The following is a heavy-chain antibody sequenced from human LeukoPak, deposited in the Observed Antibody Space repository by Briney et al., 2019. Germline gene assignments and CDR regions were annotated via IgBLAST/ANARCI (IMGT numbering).Heavy chain of an antibody. J-gene: IGHJ4*02. Sequence: PGGSLRLSCGASGFTFSSYAMTWVRQAPGKGLEWVSAISGTGGYTYYTDSVKGRFTISRDNSKNTLYLQMNSLRAEDTAVYYCAKGYGDQNDYWGQGTLVTVSS. CDR2: ISGTGGYT. D-gene: IGHD3-10*01. CDR1: GFTFSSYA. V-gene: IGHV3-23*01. CDR3: AKGYGDQNDY.